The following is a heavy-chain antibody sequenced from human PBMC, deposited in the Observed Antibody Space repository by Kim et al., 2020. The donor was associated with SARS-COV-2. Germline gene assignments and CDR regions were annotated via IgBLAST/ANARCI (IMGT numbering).Heavy chain of an antibody. CDR3: ARDEPHRWNDFYYYYGMDV. J-gene: IGHJ6*02. CDR2: ISSSSSTI. CDR1: GFTFSSYS. V-gene: IGHV3-48*02. D-gene: IGHD1-1*01. Sequence: GGSLRLSCAASGFTFSSYSMNWVRQAPGKGLEWVSYISSSSSTIYYADSVKGRFTISRDNAKNSLYLQMNSLRDEDTAVYYCARDEPHRWNDFYYYYGMDVWGQGTTVTVSS.